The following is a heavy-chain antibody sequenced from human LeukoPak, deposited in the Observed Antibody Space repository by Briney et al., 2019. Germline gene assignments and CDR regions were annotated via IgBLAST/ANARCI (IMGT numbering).Heavy chain of an antibody. D-gene: IGHD3-16*01. CDR3: ARHAGRGGPIDY. V-gene: IGHV4-59*08. Sequence: SETLSLTCTVSGGSISSYYWSWIRQPPGKGLEWIGYIYYSGSTNYNPSLKSRVTISVDTSKNQFSLKLSSVTAADTAVYYCARHAGRGGPIDYWGQGTLVTVSS. CDR2: IYYSGST. CDR1: GGSISSYY. J-gene: IGHJ4*02.